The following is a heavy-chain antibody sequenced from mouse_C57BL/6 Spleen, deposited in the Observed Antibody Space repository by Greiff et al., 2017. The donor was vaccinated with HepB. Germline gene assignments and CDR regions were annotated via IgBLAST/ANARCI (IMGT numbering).Heavy chain of an antibody. CDR3: ARGANWALFDY. CDR2: ISYDGSN. V-gene: IGHV3-6*01. Sequence: EVQLVESGPGLVKPSQSLSLTCSVTGYSITSGYYWNWIRQFPGNKLEWMGYISYDGSNNYNPSLKNRISITRDTSKNQFFLKLNSVTTEDTATYYCARGANWALFDYWGQGTTLTVSS. J-gene: IGHJ2*01. D-gene: IGHD4-1*01. CDR1: GYSITSGYY.